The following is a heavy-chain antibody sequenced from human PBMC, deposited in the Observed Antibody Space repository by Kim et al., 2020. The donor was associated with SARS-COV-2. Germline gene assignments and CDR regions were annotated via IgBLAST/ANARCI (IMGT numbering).Heavy chain of an antibody. CDR3: ARGPYSTSWYPSFEYFQH. Sequence: ASVKVSCKASGYTFTSYAMSWVRQAPGQGLEWLGWINTNTGNPTYAQGFTGRFVFSLDTSVSTAYLQISSLKAEDTAVYYCARGPYSTSWYPSFEYFQHWGQGTLVTVSS. D-gene: IGHD6-13*01. CDR1: GYTFTSYA. J-gene: IGHJ1*01. CDR2: INTNTGNP. V-gene: IGHV7-4-1*02.